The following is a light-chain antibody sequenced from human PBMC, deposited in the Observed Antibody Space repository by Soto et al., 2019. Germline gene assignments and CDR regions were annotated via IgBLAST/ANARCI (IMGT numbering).Light chain of an antibody. V-gene: IGLV2-14*01. Sequence: QSALTQPASVSGSPGQSITISCTGTSSDVGGYNYVSWYQQHTGKAPKLMIYDVSNRPSGVSNRFSGSKSGNTASLTISGLQAEDEADYYCSSYTSSSTYVFGTGTKVT. J-gene: IGLJ1*01. CDR1: SSDVGGYNY. CDR3: SSYTSSSTYV. CDR2: DVS.